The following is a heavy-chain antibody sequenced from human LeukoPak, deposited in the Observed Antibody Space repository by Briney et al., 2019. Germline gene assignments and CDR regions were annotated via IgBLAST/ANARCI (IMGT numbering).Heavy chain of an antibody. V-gene: IGHV3-23*01. D-gene: IGHD3-22*01. Sequence: PGGSLRLSCAASGFTFSSYAMSWVRQAPGKGLEWVSAISGSGGSTYYADSVKGRFTISRDNSKNTLYLQKNSLRAEDTAVYYCAKVPPPMHSSGYYYDYWGQGTLVTVSS. J-gene: IGHJ4*02. CDR1: GFTFSSYA. CDR3: AKVPPPMHSSGYYYDY. CDR2: ISGSGGST.